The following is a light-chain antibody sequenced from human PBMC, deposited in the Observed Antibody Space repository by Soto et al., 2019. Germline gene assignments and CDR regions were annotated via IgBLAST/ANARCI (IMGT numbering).Light chain of an antibody. J-gene: IGLJ2*01. Sequence: QSALTQPASVSGSPGQSITISCTGTSSDVGGYNYVSWYQQHPGKAPKLMIYEVSNRPSGVSNRFSDSKSGNTASLTISGLQAEDDADYYCSSYTSSSTRVVFGGGTKLTVL. V-gene: IGLV2-14*01. CDR3: SSYTSSSTRVV. CDR1: SSDVGGYNY. CDR2: EVS.